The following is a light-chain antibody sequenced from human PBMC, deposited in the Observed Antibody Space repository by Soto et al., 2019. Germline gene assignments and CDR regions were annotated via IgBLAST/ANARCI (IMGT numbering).Light chain of an antibody. J-gene: IGLJ2*01. CDR3: AASDDSLSGHVA. CDR1: RSNIGSNF. V-gene: IGLV1-47*01. Sequence: QSVLTHPPSASGTPGQRVTLSCSGSRSNIGSNFVYWYRQLPGTAPKLLIYNNNQRPSGVPDRFSGSKSGASAALAISGLRSEDEAEYFCAASDDSLSGHVAFGGGTKLTVL. CDR2: NNN.